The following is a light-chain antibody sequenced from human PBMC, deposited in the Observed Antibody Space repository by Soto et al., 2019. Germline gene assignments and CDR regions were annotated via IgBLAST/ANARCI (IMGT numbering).Light chain of an antibody. CDR2: GAS. Sequence: EIVLTQSPGTLSLSPVERATLSCMASQSVSSKLAWYQQKPGQAPRLLIYGASTRATGIPARFSGSGSGTEFTLTISSLQPDDFATYYCQHYNSYSEAFGQGTKVDIK. CDR3: QHYNSYSEA. V-gene: IGKV3-15*01. CDR1: QSVSSK. J-gene: IGKJ1*01.